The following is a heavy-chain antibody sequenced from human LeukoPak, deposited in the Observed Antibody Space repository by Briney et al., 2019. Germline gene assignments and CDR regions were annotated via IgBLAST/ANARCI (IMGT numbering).Heavy chain of an antibody. V-gene: IGHV2-5*01. J-gene: IGHJ4*02. CDR3: AHTSRDGFLFDY. D-gene: IGHD5-24*01. CDR1: GFSLSTSGVG. Sequence: ASGPTLVNPTQTLTLPCTFSGFSLSTSGVGVGWIRQPPGKALEWLALIYWNDDKRYSPSLKSRLTITKDTSKIQVVLTMTNMDPVDTATYYCAHTSRDGFLFDYWGQGTLVTVSS. CDR2: IYWNDDK.